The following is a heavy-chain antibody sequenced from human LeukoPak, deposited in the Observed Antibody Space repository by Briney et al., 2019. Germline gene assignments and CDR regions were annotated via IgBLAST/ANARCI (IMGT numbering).Heavy chain of an antibody. Sequence: GGSLRLSCAVSGFTFSTYAMTWVRQAPGKGLEWVSSISNGGTSTYYADSVKGRFTISRDNSKNTLYLQMSSLRAEDTAVYYCASPYSGYDYNFDYWGQGTLVTVSS. CDR1: GFTFSTYA. J-gene: IGHJ4*02. V-gene: IGHV3-23*01. CDR2: ISNGGTST. D-gene: IGHD5-12*01. CDR3: ASPYSGYDYNFDY.